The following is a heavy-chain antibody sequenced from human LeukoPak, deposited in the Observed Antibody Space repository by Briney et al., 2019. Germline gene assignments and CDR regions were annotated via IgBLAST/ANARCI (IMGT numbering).Heavy chain of an antibody. Sequence: ASVKVSCKTSGENFRTSGISWVRQAPGQGLEWLGGIVPILGIPSCAQNFQGRAMIVADESTRTVYLEVRNLRSEDTAVYYCARGLGEVPFDYWGQGSLVTVSS. CDR2: IVPILGIP. CDR3: ARGLGEVPFDY. J-gene: IGHJ4*02. D-gene: IGHD3-16*01. CDR1: GENFRTSG. V-gene: IGHV1-69*01.